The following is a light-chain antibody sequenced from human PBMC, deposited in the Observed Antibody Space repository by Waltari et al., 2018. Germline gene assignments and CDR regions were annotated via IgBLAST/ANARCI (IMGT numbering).Light chain of an antibody. Sequence: QSVLTQPPSVSAAPGQRVTISCSGGSSNIGNNYVSWYRQFPGTAPKLLIDEENERPSGVPGRFSGSKSGTSATLDITGLQAGDEADYYCGTWDSSLSGAVFGGGTHLTVL. CDR3: GTWDSSLSGAV. CDR2: EEN. CDR1: SSNIGNNY. J-gene: IGLJ7*01. V-gene: IGLV1-51*02.